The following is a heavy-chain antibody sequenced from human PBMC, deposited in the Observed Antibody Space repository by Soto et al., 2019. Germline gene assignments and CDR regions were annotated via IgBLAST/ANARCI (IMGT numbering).Heavy chain of an antibody. V-gene: IGHV1-46*01. J-gene: IGHJ6*02. CDR2: INPSGGGT. Sequence: ASVKVSCKASGYTFTSYYMHWVRQAPGQGLEWMGIINPSGGGTSYAQKFQGRVTMTRDTSTSTVYMELSSLRSEDTAVYYCARSIRGVMYYYYGMDVWGQGTTVTVSS. D-gene: IGHD3-10*01. CDR3: ARSIRGVMYYYYGMDV. CDR1: GYTFTSYY.